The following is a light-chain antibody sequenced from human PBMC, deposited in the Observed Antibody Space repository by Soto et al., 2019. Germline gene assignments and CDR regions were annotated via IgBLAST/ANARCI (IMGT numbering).Light chain of an antibody. CDR3: AAWDDNLNGPL. Sequence: QSVLTQPPSLSGPPGQRVTIPCSGSNSNIGRYSVNWYQHFPGTAPKILIYSDDERPSGVPDRFSGSKSGTSASLAISGLQSEDEAEYYCAAWDDNLNGPLFGGGTKLTVL. J-gene: IGLJ3*02. CDR2: SDD. CDR1: NSNIGRYS. V-gene: IGLV1-44*01.